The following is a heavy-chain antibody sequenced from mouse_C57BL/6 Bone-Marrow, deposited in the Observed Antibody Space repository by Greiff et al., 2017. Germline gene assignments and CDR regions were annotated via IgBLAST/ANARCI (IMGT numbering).Heavy chain of an antibody. Sequence: VQLKQSGPVLVKPGASVKMSCKASGYTFTDYYMNWVKQSHGKSLEWIGVINPYNGGTSYNQKFKGKATLTVDKSSSTAYMELNSLTSEDSAVYYCARSDYGNYGFAYWGQGTLVTVSA. CDR2: INPYNGGT. CDR3: ARSDYGNYGFAY. CDR1: GYTFTDYY. D-gene: IGHD2-1*01. V-gene: IGHV1-19*01. J-gene: IGHJ3*01.